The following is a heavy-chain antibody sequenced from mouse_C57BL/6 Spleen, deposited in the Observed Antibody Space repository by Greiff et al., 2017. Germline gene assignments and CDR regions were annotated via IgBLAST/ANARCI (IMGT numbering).Heavy chain of an antibody. CDR1: GYTFTSYW. Sequence: QVQLQQPGAELVKPGASVKVSCKASGYTFTSYWMHWVKQRPGQGLEWIGKIHPSDSATNYNQKVKGKATLTVDKSSSTAYMQLSSLTSEDSAVYYCANDGYYSYFDVWGTGTTVTVSS. CDR3: ANDGYYSYFDV. J-gene: IGHJ1*03. D-gene: IGHD2-3*01. CDR2: IHPSDSAT. V-gene: IGHV1-74*01.